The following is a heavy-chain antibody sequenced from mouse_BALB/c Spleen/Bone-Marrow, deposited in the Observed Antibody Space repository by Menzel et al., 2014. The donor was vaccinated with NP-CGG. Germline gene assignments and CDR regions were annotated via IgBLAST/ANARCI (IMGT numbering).Heavy chain of an antibody. CDR3: VRDIQVRTNYYAMDY. V-gene: IGHV5-4*02. J-gene: IGHJ4*01. CDR1: GFTFCDFY. Sequence: DVKLVESGGGLVKPGGSLKLSCAASGFTFCDFYMYWVRPTPEKRLEWVATISDGGSYTYYPDSVKGRFTISRDDAKNNLYLQMSSLRSEDTAMYYCVRDIQVRTNYYAMDYWGQGTSVTVSS. CDR2: ISDGGSYT. D-gene: IGHD2-14*01.